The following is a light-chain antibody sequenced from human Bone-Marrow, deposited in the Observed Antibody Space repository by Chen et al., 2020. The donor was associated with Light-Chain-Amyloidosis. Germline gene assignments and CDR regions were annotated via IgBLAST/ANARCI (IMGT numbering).Light chain of an antibody. CDR1: QTISSNY. V-gene: IGKV3-20*01. CDR3: QQYGTSPLT. CDR2: GSS. J-gene: IGKJ4*01. Sequence: EIVLTQSPGTLSLSPGEGANLSCGASQTISSNYLTWYQQKFGQAPRLLIYGSSSRATGIPDRFTGSGSGTDFTLTINRLEPEDFAMYYCQQYGTSPLTFGGGTKGEIK.